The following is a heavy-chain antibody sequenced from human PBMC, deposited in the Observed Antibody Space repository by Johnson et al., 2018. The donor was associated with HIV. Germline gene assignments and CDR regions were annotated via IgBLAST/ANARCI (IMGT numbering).Heavy chain of an antibody. CDR3: AKDLGWGLGDDAFDI. Sequence: QVQLVESGGGVVQPGRSLRLSCAASGFTFSSYGMHWVRQAPGKGLEWVAVISYDGSNKYYGDSVKGRFTISRDNSKNTLFLQMNSLRAEDTAVYYCAKDLGWGLGDDAFDIWGQGTMVTVSS. CDR1: GFTFSSYG. V-gene: IGHV3-30*18. CDR2: ISYDGSNK. D-gene: IGHD2-21*02. J-gene: IGHJ3*02.